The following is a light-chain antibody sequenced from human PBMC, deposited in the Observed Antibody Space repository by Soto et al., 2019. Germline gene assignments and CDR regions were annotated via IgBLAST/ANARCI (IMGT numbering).Light chain of an antibody. Sequence: IVMTQSPATLSASPGERATLSCRASQSVRSNLAWYQQKPGQPPRLLLYGASTRATGIPVRFRGSGSGTEFTLTISSLQSEDSAVYYCHQYNSWPRGTFGPGTKVDIK. CDR3: HQYNSWPRGT. V-gene: IGKV3-15*01. CDR1: QSVRSN. CDR2: GAS. J-gene: IGKJ3*01.